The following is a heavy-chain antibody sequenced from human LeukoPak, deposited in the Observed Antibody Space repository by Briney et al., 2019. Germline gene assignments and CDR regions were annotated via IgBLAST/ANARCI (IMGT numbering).Heavy chain of an antibody. Sequence: SETLSLTCTVSGDSISSGDYYWRWIRQPAGKGLEGIERISSSGSTNYNPSLKSRVTISVDTSKNQFSLKLSSVTAADTAVYFCARGPYSYDSSGAFDIGGQGTMVTVSS. CDR1: GDSISSGDYY. D-gene: IGHD3-22*01. J-gene: IGHJ3*02. V-gene: IGHV4-61*02. CDR3: ARGPYSYDSSGAFDI. CDR2: ISSSGST.